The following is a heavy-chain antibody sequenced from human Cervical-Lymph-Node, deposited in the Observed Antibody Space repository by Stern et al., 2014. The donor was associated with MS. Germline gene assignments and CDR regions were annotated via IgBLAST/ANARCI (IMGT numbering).Heavy chain of an antibody. CDR2: VSFVGSNK. V-gene: IGHV3-30*03. J-gene: IGHJ6*02. CDR3: MGVVVGVDV. Sequence: VQLVESGGGVVQPGRSLRLSCAASGFSLSSLGMHWVRQAPGRGLEWVAVVSFVGSNKMYGDSVKGRFSISSDNSNNTMYLQMNSLRPEDTAVYYCMGVVVGVDVWGQGTTVIVS. CDR1: GFSLSSLG. D-gene: IGHD6-6*01.